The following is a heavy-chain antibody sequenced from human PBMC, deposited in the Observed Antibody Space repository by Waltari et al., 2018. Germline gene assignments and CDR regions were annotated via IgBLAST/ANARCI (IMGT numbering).Heavy chain of an antibody. J-gene: IGHJ4*02. CDR1: GFTVSSNF. Sequence: EVQLVESGGGLVQPGGSLRLSCTASGFTVSSNFMTWVRRAPGKGLGYVSVIYSGGDTYYADSVKDRFTVSRDSSKNTLYLQMNSLTAGDTAVYYCAGRLNSFHYFDYWGQGTLVTVSS. CDR3: AGRLNSFHYFDY. CDR2: IYSGGDT. V-gene: IGHV3-66*01. D-gene: IGHD2-21*01.